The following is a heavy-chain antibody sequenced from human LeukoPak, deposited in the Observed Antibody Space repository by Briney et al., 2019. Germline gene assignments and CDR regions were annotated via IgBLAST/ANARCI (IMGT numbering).Heavy chain of an antibody. Sequence: SVKVSCKASGGTFSSYAISWVRQAPGQGLEWMGGIIPIFGTANYAQKFQGRVTITADESTSTAYMELSSLRSEDTAVYYCASHHARKTATKSQTDYWGQGNPGHRLL. V-gene: IGHV1-69*13. CDR3: ASHHARKTATKSQTDY. CDR1: GGTFSSYA. D-gene: IGHD1-1*01. J-gene: IGHJ4*02. CDR2: IIPIFGTA.